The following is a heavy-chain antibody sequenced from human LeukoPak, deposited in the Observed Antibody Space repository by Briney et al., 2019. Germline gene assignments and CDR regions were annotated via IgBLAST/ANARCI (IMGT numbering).Heavy chain of an antibody. CDR1: GYTFTGYY. Sequence: ASVKVSCKASGYTFTGYYMHWVRQAPGQGLEWMGWINPNSGGTNYAQKFQGRVTMTRDTSISTAYMELSRLRSDDTAVYYCARDKAPGYCGGGSCPNWFDPWGQGTLVTVSS. D-gene: IGHD2-15*01. CDR2: INPNSGGT. J-gene: IGHJ5*02. V-gene: IGHV1-2*02. CDR3: ARDKAPGYCGGGSCPNWFDP.